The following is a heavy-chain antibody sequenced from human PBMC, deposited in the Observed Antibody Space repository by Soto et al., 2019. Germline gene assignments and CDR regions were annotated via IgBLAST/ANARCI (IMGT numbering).Heavy chain of an antibody. CDR1: GGSISSGGYY. Sequence: QVQLQESGPGLVKPSQTLSLTCTVSGGSISSGGYYWSWIRQHPGKGLEWIGYIYYSGSTYYNPSLQSRVTIPVNTPKNQLSLNPNPVTAANTAAYYRARAPDYWGQGTLVTVSS. J-gene: IGHJ4*02. V-gene: IGHV4-31*03. CDR2: IYYSGST. CDR3: ARAPDY.